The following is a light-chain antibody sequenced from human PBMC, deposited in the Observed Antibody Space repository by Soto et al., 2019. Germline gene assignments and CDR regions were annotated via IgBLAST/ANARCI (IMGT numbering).Light chain of an antibody. CDR1: SSDVGAYNL. CDR3: SSYTSSSTLV. V-gene: IGLV2-14*02. J-gene: IGLJ1*01. CDR2: DVS. Sequence: QSALTQPASVSGSPEQSITISCTGTSSDVGAYNLVSWYQHNPGKAPKLMIYDVSNRPSGVSSRFSGSKSGNTASLSISGLQAEDEADYYCSSYTSSSTLVFGTGTKVTVL.